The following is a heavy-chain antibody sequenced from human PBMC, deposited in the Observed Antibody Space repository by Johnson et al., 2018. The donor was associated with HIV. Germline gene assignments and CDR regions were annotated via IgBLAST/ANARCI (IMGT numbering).Heavy chain of an antibody. J-gene: IGHJ3*02. CDR1: GFTFSDYY. V-gene: IGHV3-11*04. CDR2: ITGSGTVV. D-gene: IGHD3-16*01. Sequence: QVQLVESGGGLVQPGGSLRLSCAASGFTFSDYYMSWIRQAPGKGLEWVSYITGSGTVVYYADSVKGRFTISRDNAKHSLYLQMNSLRADDTAVYYCARGGSDVFDIWGRGTMVTVSS. CDR3: ARGGSDVFDI.